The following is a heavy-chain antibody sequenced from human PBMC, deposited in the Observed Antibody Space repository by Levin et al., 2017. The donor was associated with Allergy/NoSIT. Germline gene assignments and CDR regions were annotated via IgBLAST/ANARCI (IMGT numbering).Heavy chain of an antibody. D-gene: IGHD6-13*01. CDR2: IIPIFGTA. CDR3: ARDLFRSLVLVGWFDP. V-gene: IGHV1-69*06. Sequence: SVKVSCKASGGTFSSYAISWVRQAPGQGLEWMGGIIPIFGTANYAQKFQGRVTITADKSTSTAYMELSSLRSEDTAVYYCARDLFRSLVLVGWFDPWGQGTLVTVSS. CDR1: GGTFSSYA. J-gene: IGHJ5*02.